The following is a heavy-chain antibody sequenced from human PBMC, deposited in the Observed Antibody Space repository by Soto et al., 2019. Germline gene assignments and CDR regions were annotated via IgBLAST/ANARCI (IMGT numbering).Heavy chain of an antibody. CDR3: AKDYYYDSSGWVD. CDR2: ISNDGSNK. V-gene: IGHV3-30*18. J-gene: IGHJ4*02. CDR1: GFTLSSYG. Sequence: QVQLVETGGGVVQPGRSLRLSCAASGFTLSSYGMHWVRQAPGKGLEWVAVISNDGSNKYYADSVKGRFTISRDNSNNTLYLQMNSLRAEDTAMYYCAKDYYYDSSGWVDWGQGTLDTVSS. D-gene: IGHD3-22*01.